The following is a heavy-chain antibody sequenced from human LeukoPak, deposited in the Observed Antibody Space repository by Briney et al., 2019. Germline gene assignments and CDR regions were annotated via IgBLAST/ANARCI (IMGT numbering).Heavy chain of an antibody. J-gene: IGHJ4*02. CDR1: GFTFSDYS. D-gene: IGHD3-3*01. CDR2: ISSSSSYI. V-gene: IGHV3-21*06. Sequence: GGSLRLSCTASGFTFSDYSMNWVRQAPGKGLEWVSSISSSSSYIYYADSVRGRFTISRDNAKNSLYLQMNNLRPEDTAVYYCAREIFWSGYFSNLHFDYWGQGTLVTVSS. CDR3: AREIFWSGYFSNLHFDY.